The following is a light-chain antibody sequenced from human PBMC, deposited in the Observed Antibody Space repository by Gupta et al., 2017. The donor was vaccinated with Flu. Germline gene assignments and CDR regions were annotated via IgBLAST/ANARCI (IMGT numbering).Light chain of an antibody. CDR3: QQSTNWHPLHT. CDR1: QSVSSY. V-gene: IGKV3-11*01. Sequence: EIVLTQSPATLSLSPGERATLSCRASQSVSSYLAWYQQKPGQVPRLLIYNTSNRAAGIPARFSGSGAGTDFTLTISSREPEDFAVYYCQQSTNWHPLHTFGQGTKLEIK. CDR2: NTS. J-gene: IGKJ2*01.